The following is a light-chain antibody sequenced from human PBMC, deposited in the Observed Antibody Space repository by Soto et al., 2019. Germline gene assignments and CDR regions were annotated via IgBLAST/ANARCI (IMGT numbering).Light chain of an antibody. CDR2: DAS. V-gene: IGKV3-15*01. J-gene: IGKJ3*01. Sequence: EIVMTQSPATLSVSPGERASLSCRASQSVGSKLAWYQHKPGQAPRLLIYDASIRATGFPARFSGSGSGTEFTLTISSLQPEVFFVYYCQAYKDLPSFPSGPATNLDIK. CDR3: QAYKDLPSFP. CDR1: QSVGSK.